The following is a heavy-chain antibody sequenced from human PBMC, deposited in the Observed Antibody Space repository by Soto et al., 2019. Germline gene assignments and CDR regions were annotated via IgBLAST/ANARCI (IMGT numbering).Heavy chain of an antibody. CDR3: VKDCQPDGRWPFDH. Sequence: EVQLLESGGGLVQPGGSLRLSCAASGFTFSTYAMSWVRQAPGKGLEWVSGLFGNGGGISYADSVKGRFTISRDNFNNVLYLQMQSLRVEDTAVYYCVKDCQPDGRWPFDHWGQGTLVTVSS. J-gene: IGHJ4*02. CDR1: GFTFSTYA. D-gene: IGHD2-8*01. CDR2: LFGNGGGI. V-gene: IGHV3-23*01.